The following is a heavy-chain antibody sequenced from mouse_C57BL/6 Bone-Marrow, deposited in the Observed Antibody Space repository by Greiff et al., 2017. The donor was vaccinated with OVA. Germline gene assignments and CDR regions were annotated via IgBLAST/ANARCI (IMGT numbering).Heavy chain of an antibody. V-gene: IGHV5-6*03. D-gene: IGHD2-4*01. Sequence: EVKLMESGGGLVQPGGSLKLSCAASGFTFSSYGMSWVRQTPDKRLEWVATISSGGSYTYYPDSVKGRFTISRDNAKNTLYLQMSSLKSEDTAMYYCARRDYDYWGQGTTLTVSS. CDR3: ARRDYDY. CDR1: GFTFSSYG. J-gene: IGHJ2*01. CDR2: ISSGGSYT.